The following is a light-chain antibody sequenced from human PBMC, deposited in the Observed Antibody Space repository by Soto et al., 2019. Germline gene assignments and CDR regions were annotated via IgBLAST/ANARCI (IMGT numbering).Light chain of an antibody. CDR1: QSVSSY. Sequence: EIVLTQSPATLSLSPGERATLSCRASQSVSSYLAWYQQKPGQAPRLLIYDASNRATGIPARCSGSGSGTDFTLTISSLEPEDFAVYYCQQRSNWLSITFGQGTRLEI. J-gene: IGKJ5*01. V-gene: IGKV3-11*01. CDR3: QQRSNWLSIT. CDR2: DAS.